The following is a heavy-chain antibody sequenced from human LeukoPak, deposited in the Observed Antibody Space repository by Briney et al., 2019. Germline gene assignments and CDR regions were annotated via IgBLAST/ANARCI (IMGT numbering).Heavy chain of an antibody. J-gene: IGHJ6*02. Sequence: SETLSLTCTVSGGSISSYYWSWIRQPPGKGLEWIGYIYYSGSTNYNPSLKSRVTISVDTSKNQFSLKLSSVTAADTAVYYCASDSGYYGMDVWGQGTTVTISS. CDR1: GGSISSYY. CDR3: ASDSGYYGMDV. V-gene: IGHV4-59*01. CDR2: IYYSGST. D-gene: IGHD3-22*01.